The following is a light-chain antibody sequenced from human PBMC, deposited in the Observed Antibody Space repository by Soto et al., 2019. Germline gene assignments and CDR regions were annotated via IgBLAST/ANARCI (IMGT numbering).Light chain of an antibody. J-gene: IGLJ1*01. Sequence: QSALSQPASVSGSPGQSITIFCTGSSSDVGGYEYVSWHQQHPGKAPKVMIYDVSDRPSGVSSRFSGSKSGNTASLTISGLQAEDEADYYSSSYSRSATYVFGTGTKVTVL. CDR1: SSDVGGYEY. V-gene: IGLV2-14*03. CDR2: DVS. CDR3: SSYSRSATYV.